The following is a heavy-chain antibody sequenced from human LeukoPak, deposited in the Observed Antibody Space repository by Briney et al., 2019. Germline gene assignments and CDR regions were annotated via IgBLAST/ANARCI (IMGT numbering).Heavy chain of an antibody. J-gene: IGHJ6*02. CDR2: IKTDGSST. CDR3: AKDYHSESPHYALDV. V-gene: IGHV3-74*01. D-gene: IGHD1-26*01. Sequence: GGSLRLSCAASGFTFSTYWMHWVRQAPGKGLVWVSRIKTDGSSTNYADVVKGRFTISRDNAKNTLYLQMNSLRAEDTAVYYCAKDYHSESPHYALDVWGQGTTVTVSS. CDR1: GFTFSTYW.